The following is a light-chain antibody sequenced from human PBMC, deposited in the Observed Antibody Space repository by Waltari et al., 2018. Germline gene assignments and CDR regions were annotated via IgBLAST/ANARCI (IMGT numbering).Light chain of an antibody. CDR1: QSVSST. Sequence: EIVMTQSPATLSVSPGERATLSCRASQSVSSTLAWYQQKPGQPPRLLIYGASTRATATPARFSGSGSGTEFTLTISSLQPDDFATYYCQQYNSYSTFGQGTKLEMK. CDR2: GAS. CDR3: QQYNSYST. V-gene: IGKV3D-15*01. J-gene: IGKJ2*01.